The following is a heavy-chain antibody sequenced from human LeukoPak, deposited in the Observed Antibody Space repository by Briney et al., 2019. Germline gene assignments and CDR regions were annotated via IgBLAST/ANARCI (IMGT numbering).Heavy chain of an antibody. Sequence: KSSETLSLTCTVSGGSISSGDFYWRWIRQPPGKGLEWIGYIYYSGSTYYNPSLKSRVTISVDTSKNQFSLKLSSVTAADTAVYYCARGDGDYDYFDYWGQGTLVTVSS. CDR2: IYYSGST. J-gene: IGHJ4*02. V-gene: IGHV4-30-4*01. CDR3: ARGDGDYDYFDY. CDR1: GGSISSGDFY. D-gene: IGHD4-17*01.